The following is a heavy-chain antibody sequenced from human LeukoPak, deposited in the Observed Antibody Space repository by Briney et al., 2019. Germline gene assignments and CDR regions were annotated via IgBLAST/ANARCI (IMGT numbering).Heavy chain of an antibody. Sequence: GESLKISCKGSGYSFTSYRISWVRQMPGKGLEWMGRIDPSDSYTNYSPSFQGHVTISADKSISTAYLQWSSLKASDTAMYYCARSYSSGWNYFDYWGQGTLVTVSS. D-gene: IGHD6-19*01. J-gene: IGHJ4*02. V-gene: IGHV5-10-1*01. CDR3: ARSYSSGWNYFDY. CDR2: IDPSDSYT. CDR1: GYSFTSYR.